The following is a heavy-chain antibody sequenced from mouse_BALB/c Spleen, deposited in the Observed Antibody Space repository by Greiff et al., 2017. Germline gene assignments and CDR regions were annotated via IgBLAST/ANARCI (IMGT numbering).Heavy chain of an antibody. D-gene: IGHD2-3*01. V-gene: IGHV5-17*02. Sequence: EVQRVESGGGLVQPGGSRKLSCAASGFTFSSFGMHWVRQAPEKGLEWVAYISSGSSTIYYADTVKGRFTISRDNPKNTLFLQMTSLRSEDTAMYYCARLDGYYGGAMDYWGQGTSVTVSS. CDR1: GFTFSSFG. CDR2: ISSGSSTI. CDR3: ARLDGYYGGAMDY. J-gene: IGHJ4*01.